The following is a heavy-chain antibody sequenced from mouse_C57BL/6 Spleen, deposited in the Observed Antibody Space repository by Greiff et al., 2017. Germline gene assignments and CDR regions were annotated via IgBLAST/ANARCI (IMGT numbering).Heavy chain of an antibody. CDR3: ARWDYYGSTPYYFDY. CDR2: IDPSDSYT. V-gene: IGHV1-69*01. D-gene: IGHD1-1*01. CDR1: GYTFTSYW. Sequence: VQLQQPGAELVMPGASVKLSCKASGYTFTSYWMHWVKQRPGQGLEWIGEIDPSDSYTNYNQKFKGKSTLTVDKSSSTAYMQLSSLTSEDSAVYYCARWDYYGSTPYYFDYWGKGTTLTVSS. J-gene: IGHJ2*01.